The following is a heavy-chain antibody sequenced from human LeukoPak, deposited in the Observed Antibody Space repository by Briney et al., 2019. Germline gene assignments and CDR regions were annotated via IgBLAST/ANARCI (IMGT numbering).Heavy chain of an antibody. Sequence: GGSLRLSCAASGFTFSSYSMNWVRQAPGKGLEWVSSISSSSSYIYYADSVKGRFTISRDNAKNSLYLQMNSLRAEDTAVYYCARVSCSTSCYTDWGQGTLVTVSS. CDR2: ISSSSSYI. CDR3: ARVSCSTSCYTD. D-gene: IGHD2-2*02. CDR1: GFTFSSYS. V-gene: IGHV3-21*01. J-gene: IGHJ4*02.